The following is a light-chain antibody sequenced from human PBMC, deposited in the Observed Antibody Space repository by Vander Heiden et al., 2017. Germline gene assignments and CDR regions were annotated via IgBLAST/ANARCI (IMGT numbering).Light chain of an antibody. Sequence: DIQMTQSPSTLSASVGDRVTITCRASQTISNWLNWYQQKPGKAPKLLIYKASSLESGVPSRFSGSGSGTEFTLTISSLQPDDFATYYCQEYSGLPRAFGQGTKLEI. J-gene: IGKJ2*01. V-gene: IGKV1-5*03. CDR2: KAS. CDR1: QTISNW. CDR3: QEYSGLPRA.